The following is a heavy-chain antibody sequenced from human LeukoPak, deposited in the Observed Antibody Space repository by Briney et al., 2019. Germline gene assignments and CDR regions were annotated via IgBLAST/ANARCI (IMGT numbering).Heavy chain of an antibody. Sequence: GGSLRLSCAASGFTFSSYTMHWVRQAPGKGLEYVSAKGSNGGRTYYANSVKGRFTISRDNSKNTLFLQMGSLRAEDMAVYYCARDLYSGYDYEYYYYYYGMDVWGQGTTVTVSS. V-gene: IGHV3-64*01. D-gene: IGHD5-12*01. CDR2: KGSNGGRT. CDR3: ARDLYSGYDYEYYYYYYGMDV. CDR1: GFTFSSYT. J-gene: IGHJ6*02.